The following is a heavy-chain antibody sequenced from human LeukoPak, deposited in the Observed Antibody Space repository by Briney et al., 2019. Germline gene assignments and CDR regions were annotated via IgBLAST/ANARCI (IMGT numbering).Heavy chain of an antibody. CDR3: AKAPTVAAKDIFDY. D-gene: IGHD4-23*01. CDR2: IWYDGSHK. J-gene: IGHJ4*02. Sequence: GGSLRLSCAASGFTFSNFAMHWVRQAPGKGLEWVAVIWYDGSHKYYADSVKGRFTISRDNSKNTLYLQMNSLRAEDTAVYYCAKAPTVAAKDIFDYWGQGTLVTVSS. CDR1: GFTFSNFA. V-gene: IGHV3-33*06.